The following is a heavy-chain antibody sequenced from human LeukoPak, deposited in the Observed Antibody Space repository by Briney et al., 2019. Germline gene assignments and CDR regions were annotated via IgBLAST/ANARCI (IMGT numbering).Heavy chain of an antibody. V-gene: IGHV3-33*01. J-gene: IGHJ4*02. D-gene: IGHD3-16*01. CDR2: IWNAGTNT. CDR1: GFSFSTYG. Sequence: GGSLRLSCAASGFSFSTYGMHWVRQAPGKGLEGVALIWNAGTNTYYADSVKGRFTISRDNSKNTLYLRMNSLRAEDTAVYYCAGDTPPGGDYYFDYWGQGTLVIVSS. CDR3: AGDTPPGGDYYFDY.